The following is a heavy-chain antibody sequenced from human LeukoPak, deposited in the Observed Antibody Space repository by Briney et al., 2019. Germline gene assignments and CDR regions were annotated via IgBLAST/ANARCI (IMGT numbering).Heavy chain of an antibody. CDR2: IGSKANSYAT. V-gene: IGHV3-73*01. Sequence: GGSLRLSCAASGFTFSGSAMHWVRQASGKGLEWVGRIGSKANSYATAYAASVKGRFTISRDDSKNTAYLQMNSLKTEDTAVYYCTTDAPFRFGELLGVDYWGQGTLVTVSS. CDR1: GFTFSGSA. D-gene: IGHD3-10*01. CDR3: TTDAPFRFGELLGVDY. J-gene: IGHJ4*02.